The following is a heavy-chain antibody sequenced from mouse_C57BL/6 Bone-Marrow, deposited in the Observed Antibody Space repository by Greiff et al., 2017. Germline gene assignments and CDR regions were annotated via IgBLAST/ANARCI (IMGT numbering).Heavy chain of an antibody. J-gene: IGHJ1*03. V-gene: IGHV1-39*01. D-gene: IGHD1-1*01. CDR1: GYSFTDYN. CDR2: INPNYGTT. Sequence: VQLKESGPELVKPGASVKISCKASGYSFTDYNMNWVKQSNGKSLEWIGVINPNYGTTSYNQKFKGKATLTVDQSSSTAYMQLNSLTSEDSAVYYCARDYGSRPDWYFDVWGTGTTVTVSS. CDR3: ARDYGSRPDWYFDV.